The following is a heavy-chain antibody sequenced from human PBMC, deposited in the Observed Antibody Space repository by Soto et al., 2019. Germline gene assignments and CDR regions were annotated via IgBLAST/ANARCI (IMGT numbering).Heavy chain of an antibody. J-gene: IGHJ4*02. CDR1: GGSFSGYY. CDR3: ARGGARLDY. Sequence: SETLSLTCAVYGGSFSGYYWSWIRQPPGKGLEWIGEINHSGSTNYNPSLKSRVTISVDTSKNQFSLKLSSVTAADMAVYYCARGGARLDYWGQGTMVTVYS. V-gene: IGHV4-34*01. CDR2: INHSGST. D-gene: IGHD6-6*01.